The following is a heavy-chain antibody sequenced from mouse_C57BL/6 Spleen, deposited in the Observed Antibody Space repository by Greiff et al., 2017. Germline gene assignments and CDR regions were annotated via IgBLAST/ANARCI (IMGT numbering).Heavy chain of an antibody. CDR2: INPSNGGT. CDR1: GYTFTSYW. J-gene: IGHJ1*03. CDR3: ARLVHYYGSSYGYFDV. V-gene: IGHV1-53*01. Sequence: VQLQQPGTELVKPGASVKLSCKASGYTFTSYWMHWVKQRPGQGLEWIGNINPSNGGTNYNEKFKSKATLTVDKSSSTAYMQLSSLTSEDSAVYYGARLVHYYGSSYGYFDVWGTGTTVTVSS. D-gene: IGHD1-1*01.